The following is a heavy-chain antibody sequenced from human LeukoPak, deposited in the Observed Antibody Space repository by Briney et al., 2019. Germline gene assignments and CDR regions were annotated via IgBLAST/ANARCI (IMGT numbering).Heavy chain of an antibody. J-gene: IGHJ4*02. CDR2: ISAYNGNT. V-gene: IGHV1-18*01. Sequence: ASVKVSCKASGYTFTSYGISWVRQAPGQGREWMGWISAYNGNTNYAQKLQGRVTITTDTSTSTAYMELRSLRSDDTAVYYCARDRDSSGWYVGQPDYWGQGTLVTVSS. D-gene: IGHD6-19*01. CDR1: GYTFTSYG. CDR3: ARDRDSSGWYVGQPDY.